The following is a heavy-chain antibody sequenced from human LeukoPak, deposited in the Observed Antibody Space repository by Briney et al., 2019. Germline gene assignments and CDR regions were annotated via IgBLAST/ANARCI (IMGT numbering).Heavy chain of an antibody. J-gene: IGHJ3*02. Sequence: NPSETLSLTCTVSGGSISSSSYYWGWIRQPPGKGLEWIGSIYYSGSTYYNPSLKSRDTISVDTSKNQFSLKLSSVTAADTAVYYCARPHHYYGSGSYLDAFDIWGQGTMVTVSS. CDR2: IYYSGST. V-gene: IGHV4-39*01. D-gene: IGHD3-10*01. CDR3: ARPHHYYGSGSYLDAFDI. CDR1: GGSISSSSYY.